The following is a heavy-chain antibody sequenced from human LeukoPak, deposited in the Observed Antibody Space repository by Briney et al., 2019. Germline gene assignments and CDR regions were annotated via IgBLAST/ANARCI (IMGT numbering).Heavy chain of an antibody. Sequence: PSETLSLTCTVSGGSISSYYWNWIRQPPGKGLDGIGYIYYSGITNYNPSLKSRVTKSVDTSKSQFSLRLSSVTAADTDMYFCAKSGGYGLIDYWGQGTLVTVSS. CDR3: AKSGGYGLIDY. CDR2: IYYSGIT. J-gene: IGHJ4*02. D-gene: IGHD6-19*01. V-gene: IGHV4-59*08. CDR1: GGSISSYY.